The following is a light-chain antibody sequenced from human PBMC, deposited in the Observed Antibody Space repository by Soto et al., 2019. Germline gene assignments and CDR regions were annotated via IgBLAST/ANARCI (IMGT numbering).Light chain of an antibody. CDR1: QSVLYSSNNKNY. Sequence: DIVMTQSPDSLAVSLGERATINCKSSQSVLYSSNNKNYLAWYQQKPGQPPKLLIYWASTRESGVPDRFSGTGSRTDFPLAISGLQAEDVAIYYCQQYYGFPPSTFGQGTRLEVK. CDR3: QQYYGFPPST. J-gene: IGKJ5*01. V-gene: IGKV4-1*01. CDR2: WAS.